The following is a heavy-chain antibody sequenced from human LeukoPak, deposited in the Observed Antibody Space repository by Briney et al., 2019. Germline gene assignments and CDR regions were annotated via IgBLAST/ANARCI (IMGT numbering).Heavy chain of an antibody. CDR3: ARGRSAGLWYSSRAGYYYYYMDV. J-gene: IGHJ6*03. CDR2: IYHSGST. CDR1: GGSISSSNW. D-gene: IGHD6-13*01. Sequence: SETLSLTCAVSGGSISSSNWWSWVRQPPGKWLEWIGEIYHSGSTNYNPSLKSRVTISVDKSKNQFSLKLSSVTAADTAVYYCARGRSAGLWYSSRAGYYYYYMDVWGKGTTVTVSS. V-gene: IGHV4-4*02.